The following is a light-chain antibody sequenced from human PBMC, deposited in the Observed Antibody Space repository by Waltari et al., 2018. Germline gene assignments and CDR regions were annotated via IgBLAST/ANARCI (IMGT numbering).Light chain of an antibody. V-gene: IGLV2-23*01. CDR3: CSYAGSSIWV. J-gene: IGLJ3*02. CDR1: SSDVGSYNL. Sequence: QSALTQPASVSGSPGQSITISCTGTSSDVGSYNLVSWYQQHPGKAPKLMMYEHTKRPSGVSNRFSGSTAGNTASLTISGLQAEDEADYYGCSYAGSSIWVFGVGTELTVL. CDR2: EHT.